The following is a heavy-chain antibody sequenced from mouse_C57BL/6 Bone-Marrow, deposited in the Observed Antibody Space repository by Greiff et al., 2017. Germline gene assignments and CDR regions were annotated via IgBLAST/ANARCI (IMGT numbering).Heavy chain of an antibody. CDR1: GFTFSSYG. CDR3: ARQDYYGSSYSWFAY. V-gene: IGHV5-6*01. D-gene: IGHD1-1*01. CDR2: ISSGGSYT. J-gene: IGHJ3*01. Sequence: VQLKQSGGDLVKPGGSLKLSCAASGFTFSSYGMSWVRQTPDKRLEWVATISSGGSYTYYPDSVKGRFTISRDNAKNTLYLQMSSLKSEDTAMYYCARQDYYGSSYSWFAYWGQGTLVTVSA.